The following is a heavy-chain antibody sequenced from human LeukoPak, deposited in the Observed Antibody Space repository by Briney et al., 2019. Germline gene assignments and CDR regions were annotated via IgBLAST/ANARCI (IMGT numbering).Heavy chain of an antibody. D-gene: IGHD5-12*01. CDR2: IYYSGST. CDR3: ARVLRPIIGNWFDP. Sequence: SETLSLTCTVSGGSISSYYWSWIRQPPGKGLEWIGYIYYSGSTNYNPSLKSRVTISVDTSKNQFSLKLSSVTAADTAVYYCARVLRPIIGNWFDPWGQGTLVTVSS. V-gene: IGHV4-59*01. CDR1: GGSISSYY. J-gene: IGHJ5*02.